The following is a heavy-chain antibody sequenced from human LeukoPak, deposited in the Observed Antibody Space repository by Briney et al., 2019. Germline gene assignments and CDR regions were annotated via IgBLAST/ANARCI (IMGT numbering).Heavy chain of an antibody. J-gene: IGHJ5*02. V-gene: IGHV1-2*04. CDR2: INPNSGGT. Sequence: ASVKVSCKASGYTFTGYYMHWVRQAPGQGLEWMGWINPNSGGTNYAQKFQGWVTMTRDTSISTAFMELSRLRSDDTAVYYCARVRVRGVIANWFDPWAREPWSPSPQ. D-gene: IGHD3-10*01. CDR3: ARVRVRGVIANWFDP. CDR1: GYTFTGYY.